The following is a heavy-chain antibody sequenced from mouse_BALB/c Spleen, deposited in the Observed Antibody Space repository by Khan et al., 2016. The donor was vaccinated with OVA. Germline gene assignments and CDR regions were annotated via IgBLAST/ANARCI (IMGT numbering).Heavy chain of an antibody. J-gene: IGHJ4*01. CDR2: IWGGGGT. D-gene: IGHD2-14*01. Sequence: VQLQESGPGLVAPSQSLSITCTVSGFSLSRYNIHWVRQPPGKGLEWLGMIWGGGGTDYNSTLKSRLSISKDNSKSQVFLKMNSLQTDDSAMYYCARAYYRYDGYYAMDYWGQETSVTVSS. CDR3: ARAYYRYDGYYAMDY. CDR1: GFSLSRYN. V-gene: IGHV2-6-4*01.